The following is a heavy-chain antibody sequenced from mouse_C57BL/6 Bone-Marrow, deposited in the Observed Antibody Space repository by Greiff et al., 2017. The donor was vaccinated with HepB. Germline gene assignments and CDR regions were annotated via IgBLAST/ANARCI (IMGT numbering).Heavy chain of an antibody. CDR1: GYTFTSYW. Sequence: QVQLQQPGAELVRPGSSVKLSCKASGYTFTSYWMHWVKQRPIQGLEWIGNIDPSDSETHYNQKFKDKATLTVDKSSSTAYMQLSSLTSEDSAVYYCASMVTTGWYFDVWGTGTTVTVSS. J-gene: IGHJ1*03. V-gene: IGHV1-52*01. D-gene: IGHD2-2*01. CDR3: ASMVTTGWYFDV. CDR2: IDPSDSET.